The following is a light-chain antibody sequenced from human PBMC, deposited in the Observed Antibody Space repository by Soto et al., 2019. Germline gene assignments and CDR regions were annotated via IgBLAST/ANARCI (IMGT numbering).Light chain of an antibody. CDR2: DNN. V-gene: IGLV1-51*01. CDR3: GTWESYLSVGV. J-gene: IGLJ2*01. Sequence: QSVLTQPPSVSAAPGQTVTISCSGSGSNIGSNSVSWYQQVPGTPPKLLLYDNNKRPSGIPDRFSGSKSGTSATLGITGLQTADEADYYCGTWESYLSVGVFGGGTKLTVL. CDR1: GSNIGSNS.